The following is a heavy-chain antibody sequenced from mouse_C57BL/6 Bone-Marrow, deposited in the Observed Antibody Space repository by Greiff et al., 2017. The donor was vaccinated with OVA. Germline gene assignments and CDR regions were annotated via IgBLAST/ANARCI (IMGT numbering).Heavy chain of an antibody. V-gene: IGHV1-81*01. Sequence: QVQLQQSGAELARPGASVKLSCKASGYTFTSYGISWVKQRTGQGLEWIGEIYPRSGNTYYNEKFKGKATLTADKSSSTAYMELRSLTSEHSAVYFCARFRWLLRYFDYWGQGTTLTVSS. CDR2: IYPRSGNT. D-gene: IGHD2-3*01. CDR3: ARFRWLLRYFDY. CDR1: GYTFTSYG. J-gene: IGHJ2*01.